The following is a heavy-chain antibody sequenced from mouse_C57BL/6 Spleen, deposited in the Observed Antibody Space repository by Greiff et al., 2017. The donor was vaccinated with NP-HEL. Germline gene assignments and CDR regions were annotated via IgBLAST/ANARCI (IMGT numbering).Heavy chain of an antibody. CDR2: INPYNGDT. D-gene: IGHD1-1*01. V-gene: IGHV1-20*01. J-gene: IGHJ2*01. CDR3: ARGFTTVVADYFDY. Sequence: EVQLQESGPELVKPGDSVKISCKASGYSFTGYFMNWVMQSHGKSLEWIGRINPYNGDTFYNQKFKGKATLTVDKSSSTAHMELRSLTSEDSAVYYCARGFTTVVADYFDYWGQGTTLTVSS. CDR1: GYSFTGYF.